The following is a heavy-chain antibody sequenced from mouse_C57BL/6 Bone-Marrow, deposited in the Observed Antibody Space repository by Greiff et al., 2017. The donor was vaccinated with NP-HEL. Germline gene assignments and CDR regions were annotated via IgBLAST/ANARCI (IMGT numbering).Heavy chain of an antibody. Sequence: QVQLQQSGAELVKPGASVKLSCKASGYTFTEYTIHWVKQRSGQGLEWIGWFYPGSGSIKYNEKFKDKATLTADKSSSTVYMELSRLTSEDSAVYFCARHEDDSNSAHYYAMDYWGQGTSVTVSS. V-gene: IGHV1-62-2*01. CDR2: FYPGSGSI. CDR1: GYTFTEYT. J-gene: IGHJ4*01. D-gene: IGHD2-5*01. CDR3: ARHEDDSNSAHYYAMDY.